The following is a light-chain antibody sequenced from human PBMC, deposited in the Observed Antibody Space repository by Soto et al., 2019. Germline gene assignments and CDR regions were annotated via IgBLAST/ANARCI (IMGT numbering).Light chain of an antibody. CDR2: DAS. Sequence: DIQMTQSPPALSASVGDRVTITCRASESVHKWLAWYQQKAGKAPKVLIYDASTLETGVPSRFSGSGSGIEFALTISSLQPNDSATYFCQQYHGSSLTFAQGTKVEI. J-gene: IGKJ1*01. V-gene: IGKV1-5*01. CDR3: QQYHGSSLT. CDR1: ESVHKW.